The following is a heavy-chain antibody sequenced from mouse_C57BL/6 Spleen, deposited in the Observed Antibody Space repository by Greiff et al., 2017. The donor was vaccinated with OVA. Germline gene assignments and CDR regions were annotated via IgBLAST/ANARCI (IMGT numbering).Heavy chain of an antibody. J-gene: IGHJ1*03. CDR2: ISSGCSTI. CDR1: GFTFSDYG. V-gene: IGHV5-17*01. Sequence: EVQLVESGGGLVKPGGSLKLSCAASGFTFSDYGMHWVRQAPEKGLEWVAYISSGCSTIYYADTVKGRFTISRDNAKNTLFLQMTSLRSEDTAMYYCARADYYGSSYGYFDVWGTGTTVTVSS. D-gene: IGHD1-1*01. CDR3: ARADYYGSSYGYFDV.